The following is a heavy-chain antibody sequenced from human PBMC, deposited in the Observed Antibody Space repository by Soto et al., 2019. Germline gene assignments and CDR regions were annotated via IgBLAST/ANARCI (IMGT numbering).Heavy chain of an antibody. V-gene: IGHV1-69*13. CDR2: IIPIFGTA. Sequence: SVKVSCKASGGTFSSYAISWVRQAPGQGLEWMGGIIPIFGTANYAQKFQGRVTITADESTSTAYMELSSLRSEDTAVYYCAQLSHHSSQRGYYYYGMDVWGQGTTVTVSS. CDR1: GGTFSSYA. J-gene: IGHJ6*02. CDR3: AQLSHHSSQRGYYYYGMDV. D-gene: IGHD6-13*01.